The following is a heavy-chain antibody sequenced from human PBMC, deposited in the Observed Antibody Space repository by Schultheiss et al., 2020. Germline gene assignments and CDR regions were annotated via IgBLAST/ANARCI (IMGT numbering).Heavy chain of an antibody. CDR1: GFTFRTYT. D-gene: IGHD1-26*01. V-gene: IGHV3-21*01. CDR3: TRAYSISRGYYYGMDV. J-gene: IGHJ6*02. Sequence: GGSLRLSCAASGFTFRTYTMIWVRQAPGKGLEWVSSIRERSDYIYYADSAKGRITISRDKARASVHLQMNSLIAEDAAGYYWTRAYSISRGYYYGMDVWGQGTLVTVSS. CDR2: IRERSDYI.